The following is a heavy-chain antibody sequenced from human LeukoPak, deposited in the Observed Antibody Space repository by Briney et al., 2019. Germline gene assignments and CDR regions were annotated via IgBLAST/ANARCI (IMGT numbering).Heavy chain of an antibody. CDR3: ANSYTVTTSPFDY. J-gene: IGHJ4*02. Sequence: PGGSLRLSCAASGFTFSSYAMSWVRQAPGKGLEWVSAIRGSGGSTYYADSVKGRFTISRDNSKNTLYLQMNSLRAEDTAVYFCANSYTVTTSPFDYWGQGTLVSVSS. CDR1: GFTFSSYA. CDR2: IRGSGGST. V-gene: IGHV3-23*01. D-gene: IGHD4-17*01.